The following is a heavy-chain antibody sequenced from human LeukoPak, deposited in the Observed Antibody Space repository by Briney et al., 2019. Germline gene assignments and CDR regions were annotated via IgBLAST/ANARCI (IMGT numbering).Heavy chain of an antibody. V-gene: IGHV3-7*01. D-gene: IGHD5-24*01. CDR3: ARDGDGYNSPFDY. Sequence: GGSMRLSCAASGFTFSNYGMHWVRQTPGKGLEWVANIKQDGSEKYYVDSVKGRFTISRDNAKNSLYLQMNSLRAEDTAVYFCARDGDGYNSPFDYWGQGTLVTVSS. CDR2: IKQDGSEK. CDR1: GFTFSNYG. J-gene: IGHJ4*02.